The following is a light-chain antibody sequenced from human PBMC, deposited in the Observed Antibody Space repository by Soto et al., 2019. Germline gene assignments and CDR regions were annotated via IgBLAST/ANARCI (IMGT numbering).Light chain of an antibody. Sequence: EIELTQSPGPLALSLGDGATLSCRASQTVNRNYLAWYHQKPGQPPRLLIYGVSNRATGVPDRFSGGGSGTEFTLTIVRLEPDDFGTYYCQQYIDSPRTFGQGTRVEV. CDR1: QTVNRNY. CDR2: GVS. CDR3: QQYIDSPRT. J-gene: IGKJ1*01. V-gene: IGKV3-20*01.